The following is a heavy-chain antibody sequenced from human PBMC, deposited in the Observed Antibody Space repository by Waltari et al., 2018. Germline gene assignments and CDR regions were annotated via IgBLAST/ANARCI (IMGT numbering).Heavy chain of an antibody. D-gene: IGHD2-21*02. J-gene: IGHJ6*02. Sequence: QVQLVQSGAEVKKPGASVKVSCKASGYTFTSYDINWVRQATGQGLEWMGWMNPKSGNTGYAQKFQGRVTMTRNTSISTAYRELSSLRSEDTAVYYCARGIGDEYYYYDGMDVWGQGTTVTVSS. CDR1: GYTFTSYD. V-gene: IGHV1-8*01. CDR3: ARGIGDEYYYYDGMDV. CDR2: MNPKSGNT.